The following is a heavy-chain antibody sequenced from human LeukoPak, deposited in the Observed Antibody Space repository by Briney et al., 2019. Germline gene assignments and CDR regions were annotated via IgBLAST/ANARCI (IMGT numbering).Heavy chain of an antibody. CDR2: ISGSGGST. J-gene: IGHJ4*02. V-gene: IGHV3-23*01. CDR3: VPGGDSSGYSRGVYDY. Sequence: GGSLRLSCAASGFTFSSYAMSWVRQAPGKGLEWVSAISGSGGSTYYADSVKGRFTISRDNSKNTLYLQMNSLRAEDTAVYYCVPGGDSSGYSRGVYDYWGQGTLVTVSS. CDR1: GFTFSSYA. D-gene: IGHD3-22*01.